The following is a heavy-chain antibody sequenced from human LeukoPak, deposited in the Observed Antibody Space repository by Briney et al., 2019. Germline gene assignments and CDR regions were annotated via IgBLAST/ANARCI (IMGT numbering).Heavy chain of an antibody. CDR1: DGSISSYY. CDR2: IYYSGST. CDR3: ARSSDYHGGYFDY. V-gene: IGHV4-59*01. D-gene: IGHD3-22*01. J-gene: IGHJ4*02. Sequence: PSETLSLTCSVSDGSISSYYWSWIRQPPGKGLEWIGYIYYSGSTNYNPSLKSRVTISVDTSKNQFSLKLSSVTAADTAVYYCARSSDYHGGYFDYWGQGTLVTVSS.